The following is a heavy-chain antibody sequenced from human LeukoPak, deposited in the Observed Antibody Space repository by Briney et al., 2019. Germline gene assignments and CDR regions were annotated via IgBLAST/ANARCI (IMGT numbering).Heavy chain of an antibody. CDR1: GYSISSGYY. Sequence: SETLSLTCAVSGYSISSGYYWGWIRQPPGKGLEWIGSIYHSGSTYYNPSLKSRVTISVDTSKKQFSLKLSSVTAADTAVYYCARRIIAVAGIGDAFDIWGQGTMVTVSS. V-gene: IGHV4-38-2*01. CDR3: ARRIIAVAGIGDAFDI. CDR2: IYHSGST. J-gene: IGHJ3*02. D-gene: IGHD6-19*01.